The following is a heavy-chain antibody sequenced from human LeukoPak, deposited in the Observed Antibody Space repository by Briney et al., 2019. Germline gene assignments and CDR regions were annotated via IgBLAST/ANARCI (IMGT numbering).Heavy chain of an antibody. CDR2: ISAYNGNT. Sequence: ASVKVSCKASGYTFTSYGISWVRQAPGQGVEWMGWISAYNGNTIYAQKFQGRVTMTEDTSTDTAYMELSSLRSEDTAVYFCATSLWSSTSCYTENFDYWGQGTLVTVSS. CDR3: ATSLWSSTSCYTENFDY. CDR1: GYTFTSYG. J-gene: IGHJ4*02. D-gene: IGHD2-2*02. V-gene: IGHV1-18*01.